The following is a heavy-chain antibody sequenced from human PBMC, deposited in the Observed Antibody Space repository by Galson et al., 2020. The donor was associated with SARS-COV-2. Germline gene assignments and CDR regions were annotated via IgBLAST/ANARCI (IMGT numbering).Heavy chain of an antibody. D-gene: IGHD6-13*01. CDR3: ARDRRSSWYPHYYYGMDV. J-gene: IGHJ6*02. V-gene: IGHV4-59*01. CDR2: IYYSGST. CDR1: GGSISSYY. Sequence: SETLSLTCTVSGGSISSYYWSWIRQPPGKGLEWIGYIYYSGSTNYNPSLKSRVTISVDTSKNQFSLKLSSVTAADTAVYYCARDRRSSWYPHYYYGMDVWGQGTTVTVSS.